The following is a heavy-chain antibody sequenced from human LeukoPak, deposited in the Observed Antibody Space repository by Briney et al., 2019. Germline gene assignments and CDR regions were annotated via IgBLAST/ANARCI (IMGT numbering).Heavy chain of an antibody. J-gene: IGHJ6*03. CDR2: LSSNGGSA. D-gene: IGHD2-15*01. CDR3: VSGYCSGGRSYSRDA. V-gene: IGHV3-64D*06. Sequence: GGSLRLSCSASGFTFSSYAMYWVRQAPGPRLKYISALSSNGGSAYYADSVKGRFTISRDNSKNTLYLQMSSLRAEDTAVYYCVSGYCSGGRSYSRDAWGQGTTVTVSS. CDR1: GFTFSSYA.